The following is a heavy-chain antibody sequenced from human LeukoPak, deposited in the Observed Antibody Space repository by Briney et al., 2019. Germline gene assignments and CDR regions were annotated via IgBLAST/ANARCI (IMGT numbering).Heavy chain of an antibody. CDR1: GFTFGSHA. Sequence: GGSLRLSCEASGFTFGSHAMYWVRQAPGKGLVWVAGIFGSGDSPHYADSVKGRFTISRDNPRNTVYLQINSLRDEDTAVYYCGKTTVGYSSGQKPAWPVDYWGQGTLVTVSS. J-gene: IGHJ4*02. CDR2: IFGSGDSP. V-gene: IGHV3-23*01. D-gene: IGHD5-18*01. CDR3: GKTTVGYSSGQKPAWPVDY.